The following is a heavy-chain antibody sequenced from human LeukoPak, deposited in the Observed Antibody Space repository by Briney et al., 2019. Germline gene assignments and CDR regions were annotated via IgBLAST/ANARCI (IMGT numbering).Heavy chain of an antibody. CDR2: IHYRGNT. J-gene: IGHJ3*01. CDR1: GDSISNGGYH. CDR3: ARDFTKTASPDAFDV. V-gene: IGHV4-31*03. Sequence: SETLSLTCTVSGDSISNGGYHWTWIRQHPGKGPEWIGYIHYRGNTDSAPSLRSRLTISIDTSKNQFSLRLDSVTVADTAVYYCARDFTKTASPDAFDVWGHGTLVAVSS. D-gene: IGHD2-21*02.